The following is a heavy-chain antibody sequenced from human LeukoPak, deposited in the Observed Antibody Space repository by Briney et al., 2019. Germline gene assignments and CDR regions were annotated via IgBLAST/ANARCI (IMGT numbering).Heavy chain of an antibody. CDR2: IYYSGST. D-gene: IGHD6-6*01. J-gene: IGHJ4*02. CDR1: GGSFSGYY. V-gene: IGHV4-31*11. Sequence: SETLSLTCAVYGGSFSGYYWSWIRQHPEKGLEWIGYIYYSGSTYYNPSLKSRVTISVDTSKNQFSLKLSSVTAADTAVYYCARDHGSSWYYFDYWGQGTLVTVSS. CDR3: ARDHGSSWYYFDY.